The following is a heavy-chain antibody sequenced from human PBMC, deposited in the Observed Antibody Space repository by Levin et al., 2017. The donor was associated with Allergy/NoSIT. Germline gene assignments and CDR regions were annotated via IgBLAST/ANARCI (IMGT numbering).Heavy chain of an antibody. J-gene: IGHJ4*02. CDR2: INHSGST. CDR3: ARVLREGRFDY. Sequence: SETLSLTCAVYGGSFSGYYWSWIRQPPGKGLEWIGEINHSGSTNYNPSLKSRVTISVDTSKNQFSLKLSSVTAADTAVYYCARVLREGRFDYWGQGTLVTVSS. V-gene: IGHV4-34*01. CDR1: GGSFSGYY.